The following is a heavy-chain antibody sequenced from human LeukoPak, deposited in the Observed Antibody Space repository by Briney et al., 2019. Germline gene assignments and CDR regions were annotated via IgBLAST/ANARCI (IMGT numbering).Heavy chain of an antibody. CDR3: ASGAKYCSSTSCYSDFDY. Sequence: PGGSLRLSCAASGFTFSSHAMQWVRQAPGKGLEWVAVISHDGSNQYYADSVKGRFTISRDNSKNTLYLQMNSLRAEDTAVYYSASGAKYCSSTSCYSDFDYWGQGTLVTVSS. V-gene: IGHV3-30-3*01. CDR1: GFTFSSHA. CDR2: ISHDGSNQ. D-gene: IGHD2-2*01. J-gene: IGHJ4*02.